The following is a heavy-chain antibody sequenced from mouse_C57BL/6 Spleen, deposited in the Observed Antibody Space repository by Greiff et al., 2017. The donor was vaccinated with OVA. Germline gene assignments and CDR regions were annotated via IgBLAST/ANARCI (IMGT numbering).Heavy chain of an antibody. CDR1: GYTFTSYW. CDR3: AASTVVATGAMDY. V-gene: IGHV1-64*01. Sequence: QVQLQQPGAELVKPGASVKLSCKASGYTFTSYWMHWVKQRPGQGLEWIGMIHPNSGSTNYNEKFKSKATLTVDKSSSTAYMQLSSLTSEDSAVYYCAASTVVATGAMDYWGQGTSVTVSS. D-gene: IGHD1-1*01. CDR2: IHPNSGST. J-gene: IGHJ4*01.